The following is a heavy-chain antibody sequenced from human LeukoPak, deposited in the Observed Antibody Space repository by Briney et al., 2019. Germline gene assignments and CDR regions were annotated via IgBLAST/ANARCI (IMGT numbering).Heavy chain of an antibody. D-gene: IGHD1-26*01. CDR3: GTRYSGKYYHF. CDR1: GFTFSSYA. V-gene: IGHV3-23*01. CDR2: ISSGGDT. J-gene: IGHJ4*02. Sequence: PTGESLRLSCAASGFTFSSYAMNWVRQAPGKGLEWVSSISSGGDTYYADSVKGRFTISRDNSKNMLYLQMNSLRVEDTAVYYCGTRYSGKYYHFWGQGTLVTVSA.